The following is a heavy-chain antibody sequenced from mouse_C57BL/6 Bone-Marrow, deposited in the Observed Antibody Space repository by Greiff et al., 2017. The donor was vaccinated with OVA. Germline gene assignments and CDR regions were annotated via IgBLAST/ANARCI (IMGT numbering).Heavy chain of an antibody. CDR3: ARPRYGNSLAWFAY. CDR2: ISSGSSTS. Sequence: EVQRVESGGGLVKPGGSLKLSCAASGFTFSDYGMHWVRQAPEKGLEWVAYISSGSSTSYYADTVKGRFTISRDNAKNTLFLQMTSLRSEDTAMYYCARPRYGNSLAWFAYWGQGTLVTVSA. J-gene: IGHJ3*01. D-gene: IGHD2-1*01. V-gene: IGHV5-17*01. CDR1: GFTFSDYG.